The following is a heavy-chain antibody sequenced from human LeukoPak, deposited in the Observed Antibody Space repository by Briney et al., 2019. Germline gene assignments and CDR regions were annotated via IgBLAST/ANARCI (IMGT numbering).Heavy chain of an antibody. V-gene: IGHV3-30*18. CDR3: AKEGGSYG. CDR1: GFTFSSYG. D-gene: IGHD1-26*01. Sequence: PGGSLRLSCAASGFTFSSYGMHWVRQAPGKGLEWVAVISYDGSNRYYADSVKGRFTISRDNSKNTLYLQMNSLRAEDTAVYYCAKEGGSYGGGQGTLVTVSS. CDR2: ISYDGSNR. J-gene: IGHJ4*02.